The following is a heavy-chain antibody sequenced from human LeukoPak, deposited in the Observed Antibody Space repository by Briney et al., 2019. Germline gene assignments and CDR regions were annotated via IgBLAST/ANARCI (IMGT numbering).Heavy chain of an antibody. J-gene: IGHJ4*02. CDR2: IYPGDSDS. Sequence: GESLQISCQGSGTSFTTYWITWVRQLPGKGLEWMGIIYPGDSDSRYSPSFQGQVTMSADKSISTAYLQWSSLKASDTAMYYCARQGYTYGYDSWGQGTLVTVSS. V-gene: IGHV5-51*01. CDR3: ARQGYTYGYDS. CDR1: GTSFTTYW. D-gene: IGHD5-18*01.